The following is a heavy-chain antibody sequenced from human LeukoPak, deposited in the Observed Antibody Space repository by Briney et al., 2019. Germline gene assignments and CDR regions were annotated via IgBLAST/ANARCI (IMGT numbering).Heavy chain of an antibody. CDR1: GFIFSTCA. CDR2: ISGSGGTT. Sequence: GGSLRLTCTASGFIFSTCATSWVRQAPGKGLEWVSAISGSGGTTYYADSVKGRFTISRDNSKNTLFLQMNSLRAEDTAVYYCAKDRSSSSWYEGYVFWGERAMVTVSS. J-gene: IGHJ3*01. V-gene: IGHV3-23*01. CDR3: AKDRSSSSWYEGYVF. D-gene: IGHD6-13*01.